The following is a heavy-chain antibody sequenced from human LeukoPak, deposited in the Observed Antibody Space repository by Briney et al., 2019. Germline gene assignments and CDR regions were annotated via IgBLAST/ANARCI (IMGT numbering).Heavy chain of an antibody. D-gene: IGHD3-16*01. V-gene: IGHV3-74*01. CDR1: GFTFTTYW. CDR3: ATLSQTLPLDY. Sequence: GGSLRLSCAASGFTFTTYWIHWVRQAPGKGLVWVSVSSTDGSDKCHTQFVKSRFTMTRDNAKDTVYLQMNSLRVEDTAVYYCATLSQTLPLDYWGQGVQVTVSS. CDR2: SSTDGSDK. J-gene: IGHJ4*02.